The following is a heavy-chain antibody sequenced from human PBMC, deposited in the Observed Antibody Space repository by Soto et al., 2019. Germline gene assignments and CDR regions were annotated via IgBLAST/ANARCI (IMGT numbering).Heavy chain of an antibody. CDR1: GDSVSNSGYY. CDR3: ARGSTWQGRDWFDP. V-gene: IGHV4-39*01. D-gene: IGHD6-13*01. Sequence: PSETLSLTCTVSGDSVSNSGYYWGWIRQSPGKRLERIGSVSFSGSKYYNPSFRSRVTFSVDTSKTLISLKLRSVTAADTAVYYCARGSTWQGRDWFDPWGQGTLVTVSS. CDR2: VSFSGSK. J-gene: IGHJ5*02.